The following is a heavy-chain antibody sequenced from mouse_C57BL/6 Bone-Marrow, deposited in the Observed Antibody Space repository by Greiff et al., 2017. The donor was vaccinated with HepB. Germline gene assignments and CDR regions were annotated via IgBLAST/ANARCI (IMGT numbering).Heavy chain of an antibody. CDR3: TTTYYYGSSDDY. Sequence: EVQLQQSGAELVRPGASVKLSCTASGFNIKDDYMHWVKQRPEQGLEWIGWIDPENGDTEYASKFQGKATITADTSSNTAYLQLSSLTSEDTAVYYCTTTYYYGSSDDYWGQGTTLTVSS. J-gene: IGHJ2*01. V-gene: IGHV14-4*01. CDR2: IDPENGDT. D-gene: IGHD1-1*01. CDR1: GFNIKDDY.